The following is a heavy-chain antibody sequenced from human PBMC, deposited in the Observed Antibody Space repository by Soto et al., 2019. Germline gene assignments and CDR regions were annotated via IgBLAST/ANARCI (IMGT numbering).Heavy chain of an antibody. V-gene: IGHV3-23*01. Sequence: GGSLRLSCAASGFTFSSYAMSWVRQAPGKGLEWVSAISGSGGSTYYADSVKGRFTISRDNSKNTLYLQMNSLRAEDTAVYYCAKDSWALQDVSYYFDYWGQGTLVTVSS. J-gene: IGHJ4*02. D-gene: IGHD1-26*01. CDR1: GFTFSSYA. CDR3: AKDSWALQDVSYYFDY. CDR2: ISGSGGST.